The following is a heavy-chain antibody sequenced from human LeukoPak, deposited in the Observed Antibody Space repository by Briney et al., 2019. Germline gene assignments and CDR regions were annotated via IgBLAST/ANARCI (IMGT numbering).Heavy chain of an antibody. V-gene: IGHV4-59*08. CDR3: ARQLSGSSCPRT. D-gene: IGHD6-13*01. CDR2: IYYSGST. J-gene: IGHJ5*02. CDR1: GGSISSYY. Sequence: SETLSLTCTVSGGSISSYYWSWIRQPPGKGLEWIGYIYYSGSTNYNPSLKSRVTISVDTSKNQFSLKLSSVTAADTAVYYCARQLSGSSCPRTWGQGTLVTVSS.